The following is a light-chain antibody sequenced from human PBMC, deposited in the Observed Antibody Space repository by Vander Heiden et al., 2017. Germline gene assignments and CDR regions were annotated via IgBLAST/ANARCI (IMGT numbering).Light chain of an antibody. CDR1: SSEVGSYNL. J-gene: IGLJ2*01. CDR3: CSYAGSSTFV. V-gene: IGLV2-23*01. Sequence: QSALTQPASVSGSPGQSITISCTGTSSEVGSYNLVSWYQQHPGKAPKLMIDEGSKRPSGVSNRFSGSKYGNTASLTISGLQAEDEADYYCCSYAGSSTFVFGGGTKLTVL. CDR2: EGS.